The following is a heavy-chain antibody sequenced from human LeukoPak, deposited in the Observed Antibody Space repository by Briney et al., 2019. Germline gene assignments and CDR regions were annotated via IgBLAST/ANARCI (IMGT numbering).Heavy chain of an antibody. CDR2: ISYDGSNK. Sequence: GGSLRLSCAASGFTFSSYAMHWVRQAPGKGLEWVAVISYDGSNKYYADSVKGRFTISRDNSKNTLYLQMNSLRAEDTAVYYCARDSRETAAGGNWGQGTLVTVSS. D-gene: IGHD6-13*01. J-gene: IGHJ4*02. CDR1: GFTFSSYA. V-gene: IGHV3-30*04. CDR3: ARDSRETAAGGN.